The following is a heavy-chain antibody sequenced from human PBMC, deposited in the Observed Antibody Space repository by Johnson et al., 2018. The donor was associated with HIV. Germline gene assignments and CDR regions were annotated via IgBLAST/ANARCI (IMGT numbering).Heavy chain of an antibody. CDR1: GFTFSSYG. J-gene: IGHJ3*02. D-gene: IGHD6-19*01. V-gene: IGHV3-30*02. CDR3: AKGTAVADDAFDI. Sequence: QVQLVESGGGVVQPGRSLRLSCAASGFTFSSYGMHWVRQAPGKGLEWVAFIRYDGSNKYYADSVTGRFTISRDNSKNTLYLQMNSLRAEDTAVYYCAKGTAVADDAFDIWGQGTMVTVSS. CDR2: IRYDGSNK.